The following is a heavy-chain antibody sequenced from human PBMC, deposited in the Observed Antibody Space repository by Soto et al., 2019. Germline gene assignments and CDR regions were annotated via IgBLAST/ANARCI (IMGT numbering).Heavy chain of an antibody. D-gene: IGHD1-26*01. CDR3: ARDSWDRMSRFDY. CDR2: RWHDGSNK. J-gene: IGHJ4*02. V-gene: IGHV3-33*01. Sequence: PGGSLRLSCAASGFTFSNYAMHWVRQAPGKGLEWVAVRWHDGSNKQYADSVKGRFTISRDNTKNTVYLQMNSLRVEDTAVYFCARDSWDRMSRFDYWGQGIMVTVSS. CDR1: GFTFSNYA.